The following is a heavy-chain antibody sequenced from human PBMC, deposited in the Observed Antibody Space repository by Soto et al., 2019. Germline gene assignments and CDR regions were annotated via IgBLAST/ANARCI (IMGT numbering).Heavy chain of an antibody. J-gene: IGHJ4*02. CDR3: AYMVRGKQALDY. Sequence: PSETLSLTCTVSGGSVSSGSYYWSWIRQPPGKGLEWIGYIYYSGSTNYNPSLKSRVTISVDTSKNQFSLKLSSVTAADTAVYYCAYMVRGKQALDYWGQGTLVTVSS. CDR1: GGSVSSGSYY. CDR2: IYYSGST. D-gene: IGHD3-10*01. V-gene: IGHV4-61*01.